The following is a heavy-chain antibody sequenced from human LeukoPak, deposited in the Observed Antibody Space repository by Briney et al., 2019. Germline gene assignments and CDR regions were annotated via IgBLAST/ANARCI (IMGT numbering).Heavy chain of an antibody. D-gene: IGHD6-13*01. J-gene: IGHJ4*02. CDR1: GFILRGHT. V-gene: IGHV3-30*04. CDR3: AREGGNSSSWGYFDY. Sequence: GGSLRLSCGASGFILRGHTMHWVRQAPGKGLEWVAVIPYDGSKKFYADSVKGRFTISRDISKSTLYLHMNSLRAEDTALYYCAREGGNSSSWGYFDYWGQGTLVTVSS. CDR2: IPYDGSKK.